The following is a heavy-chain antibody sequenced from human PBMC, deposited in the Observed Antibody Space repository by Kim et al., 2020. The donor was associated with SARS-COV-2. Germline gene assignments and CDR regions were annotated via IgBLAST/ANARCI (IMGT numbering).Heavy chain of an antibody. J-gene: IGHJ4*02. D-gene: IGHD6-13*01. Sequence: GSTSYAQKFQGRVPVTRDTSTSTVYMELSSLRSEDTAVYYCATGAAATGNWGQGTQVTVSS. V-gene: IGHV1-46*01. CDR2: GST. CDR3: ATGAAATGN.